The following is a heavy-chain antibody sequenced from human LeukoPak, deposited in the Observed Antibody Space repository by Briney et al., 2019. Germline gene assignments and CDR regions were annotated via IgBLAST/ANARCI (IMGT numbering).Heavy chain of an antibody. CDR2: IYHSGST. CDR3: ARDWGESGSYIFDY. V-gene: IGHV4-4*02. Sequence: SGALSLTCAVSGGSISSSNWWSWVRQPPGKGLEWIGEIYHSGSTNYNPSLKSRVTISVDKSKNQFSLKLSSVTAADTAVYYCARDWGESGSYIFDYWGQGTLVTVSS. D-gene: IGHD1-26*01. J-gene: IGHJ4*02. CDR1: GGSISSSNW.